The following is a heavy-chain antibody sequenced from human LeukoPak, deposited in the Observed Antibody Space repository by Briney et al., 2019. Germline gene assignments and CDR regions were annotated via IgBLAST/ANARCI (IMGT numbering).Heavy chain of an antibody. D-gene: IGHD5-12*01. CDR3: ARAPWLRYTFDY. V-gene: IGHV4-34*01. CDR2: INHSGST. CDR1: GGSFSGYY. Sequence: SEALSLTCAVYGGSFSGYYWSWIRQPPGKGLEGIGEINHSGSTNYNPSLTSRVTISVDTSKNQFSLKLSSVTAADTAVYYCARAPWLRYTFDYWGQGTLVTVSS. J-gene: IGHJ4*02.